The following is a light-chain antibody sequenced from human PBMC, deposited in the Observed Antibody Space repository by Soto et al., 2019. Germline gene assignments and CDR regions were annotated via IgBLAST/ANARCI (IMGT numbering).Light chain of an antibody. CDR1: QTIGNK. CDR3: QQYVISVT. Sequence: EIVLAQSAATLSVSPGERVTHSCRATQTIGNKLAWYLQRPGQAPRLLIYGASNRATGIPERFTGSGSGTDFTLTISRLETQDSAMYYCQQYVISVTFGQGTRLRL. V-gene: IGKV3-20*01. J-gene: IGKJ5*01. CDR2: GAS.